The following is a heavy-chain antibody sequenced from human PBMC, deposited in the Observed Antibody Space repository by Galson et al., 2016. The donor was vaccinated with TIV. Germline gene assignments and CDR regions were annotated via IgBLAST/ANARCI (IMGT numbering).Heavy chain of an antibody. Sequence: SLRLSCAATGFTFSNYGMYWVRQAPGKGLEWVTFVRYDGNEIYYADSVKGRVTISRDNSKNILYLQMNSLRPEDTALYYCARQGHLDWLHYFDSWGQGTLVTVSS. CDR3: ARQGHLDWLHYFDS. V-gene: IGHV3-30*02. J-gene: IGHJ4*02. D-gene: IGHD3-9*01. CDR2: VRYDGNEI. CDR1: GFTFSNYG.